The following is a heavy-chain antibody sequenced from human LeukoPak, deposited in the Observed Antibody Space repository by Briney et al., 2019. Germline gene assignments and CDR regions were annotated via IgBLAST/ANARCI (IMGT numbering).Heavy chain of an antibody. CDR3: ASYYYDSSGYFSFDY. D-gene: IGHD3-22*01. CDR1: GGTFSSYA. J-gene: IGHJ4*02. Sequence: GASVKVSCKASGGTFSSYAISWVRQAPGQGLEWMGRIIPILGIANYAQKFQGRVTITADKSTSTAYMELSSLRSEDTAAYYCASYYYDSSGYFSFDYWGQGTLVTVSS. CDR2: IIPILGIA. V-gene: IGHV1-69*04.